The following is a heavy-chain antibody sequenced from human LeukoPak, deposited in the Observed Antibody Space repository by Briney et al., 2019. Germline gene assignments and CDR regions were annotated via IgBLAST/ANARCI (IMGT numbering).Heavy chain of an antibody. CDR1: GFTFSSYA. V-gene: IGHV3-23*01. Sequence: GGSLRLSCAASGFTFSSYAMSWVRQAPGKGLEWVSAISGSGGSTYYADSVKGRFTISRDNSKNTLYLQMNSLRAEDTAVYYCAKDPALRVAVVVVAAKREGYWGQGTLVTVSS. CDR2: ISGSGGST. D-gene: IGHD2-15*01. CDR3: AKDPALRVAVVVVAAKREGY. J-gene: IGHJ4*02.